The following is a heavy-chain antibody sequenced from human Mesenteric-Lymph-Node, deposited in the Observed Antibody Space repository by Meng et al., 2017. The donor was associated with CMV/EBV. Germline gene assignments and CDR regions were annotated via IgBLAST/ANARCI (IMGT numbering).Heavy chain of an antibody. Sequence: QEQLQQWGAGLWKPSETLSLTCAVYGGSFSGYYWSWIRQPPGKGLEWIGEINHSGSTNYNPSLKSRVTISVDTSKNQFSLKLSSVTAADTAVYYCARHQRWLKSEGGFNYWGQGTLVTVSS. CDR2: INHSGST. CDR3: ARHQRWLKSEGGFNY. CDR1: GGSFSGYY. D-gene: IGHD4-23*01. V-gene: IGHV4-34*01. J-gene: IGHJ4*02.